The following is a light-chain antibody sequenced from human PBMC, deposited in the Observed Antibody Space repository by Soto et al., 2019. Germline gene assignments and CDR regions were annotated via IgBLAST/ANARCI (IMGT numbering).Light chain of an antibody. J-gene: IGLJ2*01. CDR1: SSDGGGYNY. CDR2: DVS. V-gene: IGLV2-14*01. CDR3: SSYTSSSTRV. Sequence: QSALTQPASVSGSPGQSITISCMGTSSDGGGYNYVSWYQQHPGKAPKLMIYDVSNRPSGVSNRFSGSKSGNTASLTISGLQPEDEADYYCSSYTSSSTRVFGGGTKLTVL.